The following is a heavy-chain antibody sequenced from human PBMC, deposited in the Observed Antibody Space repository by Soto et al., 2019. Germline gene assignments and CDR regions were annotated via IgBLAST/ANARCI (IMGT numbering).Heavy chain of an antibody. V-gene: IGHV3-23*04. J-gene: IGHJ6*02. Sequence: VQLVESGGGVVQPGRSLRLSCAASGFTFSSYAMSWVRQAPGKGLEWVSAISGSGGSTYYADSVKGRFTISRDNSKNTLYLQMNSLRAEDTAVYYCAKDPYNWNYPTCMDVWGQGTTVTVSS. CDR2: ISGSGGST. CDR1: GFTFSSYA. CDR3: AKDPYNWNYPTCMDV. D-gene: IGHD1-7*01.